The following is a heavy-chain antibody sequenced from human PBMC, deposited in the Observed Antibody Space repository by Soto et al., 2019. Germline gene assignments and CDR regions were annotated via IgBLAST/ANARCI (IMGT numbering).Heavy chain of an antibody. CDR1: GGSINDFY. Sequence: PSETLSLTCTVSGGSINDFYWSWIRQPPGKGLEWIGYIYYSGSTDYNPSLKGRVTISVDTSKNQFSLKLRSVTAADTAVHYCARVGGVAARTFDYWGQGTLVTSPQ. D-gene: IGHD6-6*01. V-gene: IGHV4-59*01. J-gene: IGHJ4*02. CDR3: ARVGGVAARTFDY. CDR2: IYYSGST.